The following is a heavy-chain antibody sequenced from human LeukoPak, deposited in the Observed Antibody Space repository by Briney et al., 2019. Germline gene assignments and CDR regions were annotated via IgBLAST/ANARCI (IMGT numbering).Heavy chain of an antibody. J-gene: IGHJ4*02. Sequence: GGSLRLSCAASGFTFSSYAMSWVRQAPGKGLEWVSAISGSGGSTYHADSVKGRFTISRDNSKNTLYLQMNSLRAEDTAVYYCAKPLRLGELSPHPGFDYWGQGTLVTASS. D-gene: IGHD3-16*02. CDR3: AKPLRLGELSPHPGFDY. CDR1: GFTFSSYA. CDR2: ISGSGGST. V-gene: IGHV3-23*01.